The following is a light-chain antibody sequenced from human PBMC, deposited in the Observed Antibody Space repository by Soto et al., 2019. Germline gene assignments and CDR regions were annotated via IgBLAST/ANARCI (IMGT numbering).Light chain of an antibody. J-gene: IGLJ1*01. Sequence: QSALTQPASVSGSPGQSITISCTGTSSDVGGYNYVSWYQQHPGKAPKLMIYDVSNRPSGVSNRFSGSKSGNTASLTISGLQAEDEADYYCSSYTSSSLYVFGTET. CDR1: SSDVGGYNY. V-gene: IGLV2-14*01. CDR2: DVS. CDR3: SSYTSSSLYV.